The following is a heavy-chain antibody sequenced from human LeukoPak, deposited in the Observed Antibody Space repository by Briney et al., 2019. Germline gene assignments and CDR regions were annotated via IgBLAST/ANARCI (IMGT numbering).Heavy chain of an antibody. V-gene: IGHV4-39*01. CDR3: ARRAAYNNYYFDY. J-gene: IGHJ4*02. Sequence: SETLSLTCTVSGGSISSNSHFWAWIRQPPGKGLEWIGGIFYSGTTYYNPSLKSRVTISVDTSKNQFSLKVASVTAADTAVYYCARRAAYNNYYFDYWGQGILVTVSS. D-gene: IGHD1-1*01. CDR2: IFYSGTT. CDR1: GGSISSNSHF.